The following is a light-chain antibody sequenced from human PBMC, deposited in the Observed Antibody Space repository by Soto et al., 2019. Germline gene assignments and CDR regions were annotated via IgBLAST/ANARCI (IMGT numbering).Light chain of an antibody. V-gene: IGKV1-9*01. CDR2: AAS. Sequence: DIQLTQSPSFLSPSIGESVTITCRASQVLSTPLAWYQVKPGNAPKLRIYAASTLESGVPFRFSATVSRTEFSLTITSLQPEGFATYYCQQLFDSPITFGQGTRLDNK. CDR1: QVLSTP. CDR3: QQLFDSPIT. J-gene: IGKJ5*01.